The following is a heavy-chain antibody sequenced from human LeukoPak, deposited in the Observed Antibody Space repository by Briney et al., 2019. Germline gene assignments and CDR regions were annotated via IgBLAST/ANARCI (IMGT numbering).Heavy chain of an antibody. CDR2: ISWNSNTI. Sequence: GGSLRLSCAASGFDFSSNWMHWVRQAPGKGLEWVSGISWNSNTIGYADSVKGRFTISRDNAKHSLYLQMNSLRAEDTALYYCAKDMVGSAMTEIDYWGQGTLVTVSS. CDR3: AKDMVGSAMTEIDY. J-gene: IGHJ4*02. D-gene: IGHD2-15*01. CDR1: GFDFSSNW. V-gene: IGHV3-9*01.